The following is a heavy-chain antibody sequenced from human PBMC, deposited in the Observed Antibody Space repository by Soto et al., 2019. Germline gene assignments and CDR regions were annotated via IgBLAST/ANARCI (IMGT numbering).Heavy chain of an antibody. Sequence: GGSLRLSCAASGFTFSTYGMHWVRQAPGKGLEWVAVISYDGTNKFYADSVKGRFTISRGNSKNTLFLQMNSLRAEDAAVYYCSKEDSDSVPYYPVSPGFDYCGPGTLVTVSS. CDR2: ISYDGTNK. V-gene: IGHV3-30*18. J-gene: IGHJ4*02. D-gene: IGHD3-22*01. CDR3: SKEDSDSVPYYPVSPGFDY. CDR1: GFTFSTYG.